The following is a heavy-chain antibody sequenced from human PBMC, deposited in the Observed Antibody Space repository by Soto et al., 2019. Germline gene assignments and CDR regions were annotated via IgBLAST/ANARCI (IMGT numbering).Heavy chain of an antibody. J-gene: IGHJ4*02. CDR3: ARELDSSGYILGY. V-gene: IGHV3-53*01. CDR1: GFTVSSNY. Sequence: GGSLRLSCAASGFTVSSNYMSWVRQAPGKGLEWVSVIYSGGTTYYADSVKGRFTISRDNSKNTLYLQMNNLRAEDTAVYYCARELDSSGYILGYWGQGTLVTVSS. D-gene: IGHD3-22*01. CDR2: IYSGGTT.